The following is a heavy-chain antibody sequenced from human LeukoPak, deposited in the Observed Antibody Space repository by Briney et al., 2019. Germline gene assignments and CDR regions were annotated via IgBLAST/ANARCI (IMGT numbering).Heavy chain of an antibody. CDR2: IYSGGST. CDR1: GFTVSSNY. J-gene: IGHJ4*02. Sequence: GGSLRLSCAASGFTVSSNYMSWVRQAPGKGLEWVSVIYSGGSTYYADSVKGRFTISRDNSKNTLYLQMNSLRAEDTAVYYCARAPPRYSGSPGYYFDYWGQGTLVTVSS. V-gene: IGHV3-53*01. CDR3: ARAPPRYSGSPGYYFDY. D-gene: IGHD1-26*01.